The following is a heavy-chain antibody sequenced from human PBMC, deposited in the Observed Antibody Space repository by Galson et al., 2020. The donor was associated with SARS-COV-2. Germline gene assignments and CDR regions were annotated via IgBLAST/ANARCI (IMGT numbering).Heavy chain of an antibody. CDR3: ARFGRDFGALKPDS. CDR1: GASVTSTSYY. J-gene: IGHJ4*02. V-gene: IGHV4-39*01. CDR2: IYHSGST. Sequence: PSETLSLTCSVSGASVTSTSYYWGWIRQSPGKALECIGSIYHSGSTYYHPSLRGRVTMSVDTSRNQISLKLSSVTAADRGIYYCARFGRDFGALKPDSWGQGILVTVSS. D-gene: IGHD3-10*01.